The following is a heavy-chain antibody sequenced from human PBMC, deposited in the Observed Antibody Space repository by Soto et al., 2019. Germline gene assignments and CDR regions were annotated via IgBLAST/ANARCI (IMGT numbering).Heavy chain of an antibody. CDR3: ARDGAKWFGEIQYYYYGMDV. V-gene: IGHV3-48*02. D-gene: IGHD3-10*01. J-gene: IGHJ6*02. CDR2: ISSSSSTI. CDR1: GFTFSSYS. Sequence: GGSLRLSCAASGFTFSSYSMNWVRQAPGKGLEWVSYISSSSSTIYYADSVKGRFTISRDNAKNSLYLQMNSLRDEDTAVYYCARDGAKWFGEIQYYYYGMDVWGQGTTVTVSS.